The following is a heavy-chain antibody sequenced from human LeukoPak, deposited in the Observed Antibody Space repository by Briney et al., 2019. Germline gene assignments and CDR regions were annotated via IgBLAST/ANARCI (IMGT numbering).Heavy chain of an antibody. V-gene: IGHV4-34*01. CDR2: INHSGST. CDR1: GGSFSGYY. D-gene: IGHD3-22*01. CDR3: ARSYYDSSGYYFLDY. J-gene: IGHJ4*02. Sequence: SETPSLTCAVYGGSFSGYYWSWIRQPPGKGLEWIGEINHSGSTNYNPSLKSRVTISVDTSKNQFSLKLSSVTAADTAVYYCARSYYDSSGYYFLDYWGQGTLVTVSS.